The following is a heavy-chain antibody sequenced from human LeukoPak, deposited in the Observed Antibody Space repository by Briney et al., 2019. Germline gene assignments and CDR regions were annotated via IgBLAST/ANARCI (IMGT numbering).Heavy chain of an antibody. D-gene: IGHD6-6*01. Sequence: SETLSLTCAVYGGSFSVYHWSWIRQPPGKGLEWIGEINHSGSTNYNSSLKSRVTISVDTSKSQFSLRLNSVTAADTAVYYCARRAARTEGYYYYMDVWGKATTVTVSS. CDR2: INHSGST. V-gene: IGHV4-34*01. CDR3: ARRAARTEGYYYYMDV. J-gene: IGHJ6*03. CDR1: GGSFSVYH.